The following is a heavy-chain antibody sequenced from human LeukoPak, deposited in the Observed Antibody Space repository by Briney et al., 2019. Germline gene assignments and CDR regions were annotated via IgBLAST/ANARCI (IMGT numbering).Heavy chain of an antibody. J-gene: IGHJ4*02. CDR3: ATGYCSSTSCYIFDY. V-gene: IGHV1-69*06. D-gene: IGHD2-2*02. CDR2: IIPIFGTA. CDR1: GGTFSSYA. Sequence: ASVKVSCKASGGTFSSYAISWVRQAPGQGLEWMGGIIPIFGTANYAQKFQGRVTMTEDTSTDTAYMELSSLRSEDTAVYYCATGYCSSTSCYIFDYWGQGTLVTVSS.